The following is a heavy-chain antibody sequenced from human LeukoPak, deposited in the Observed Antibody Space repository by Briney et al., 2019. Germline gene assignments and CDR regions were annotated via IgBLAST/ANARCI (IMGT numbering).Heavy chain of an antibody. V-gene: IGHV3-49*04. Sequence: GGSLRLSCTDSGFTFGDYAMTWVRQAPGKGLEWVGFIRSKVYGGTPEYAASVKGTFTISRDDSKGIAYLQVNSLKTEDTAVYYCTRDQTPYYWGQGTLVTVSS. CDR1: GFTFGDYA. CDR2: IRSKVYGGTP. J-gene: IGHJ4*02. CDR3: TRDQTPYY.